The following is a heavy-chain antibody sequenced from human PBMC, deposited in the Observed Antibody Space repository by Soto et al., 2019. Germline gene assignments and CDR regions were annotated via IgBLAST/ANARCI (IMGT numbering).Heavy chain of an antibody. Sequence: GGSLRLSCAASGFTFSSYAMSWVRQAPGKGLEWVSAISGSGGSTYYADSVKGRFTISRDNSKNTLYLQMNSLRAEDTAGYYGANHFCPKSGRGYCSGGSSAWAFDIWGQGTMVTVSS. V-gene: IGHV3-23*01. CDR2: ISGSGGST. CDR1: GFTFSSYA. J-gene: IGHJ3*02. D-gene: IGHD2-15*01. CDR3: ANHFCPKSGRGYCSGGSSAWAFDI.